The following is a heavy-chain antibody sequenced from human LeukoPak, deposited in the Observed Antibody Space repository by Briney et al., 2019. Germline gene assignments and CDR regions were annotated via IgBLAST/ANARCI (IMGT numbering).Heavy chain of an antibody. CDR3: ARSIKGYYYYMDV. CDR1: GFTFSSYS. D-gene: IGHD3-3*02. Sequence: GGSLRLSCAASGFTFSSYSMNWVRQAPGKGLEWVSSISSSSSYIYYADSVTGRFTISRDNAKHSLYLQVNSLRAEDTAVYYCARSIKGYYYYMDVWGKGTTVTVSS. V-gene: IGHV3-21*01. CDR2: ISSSSSYI. J-gene: IGHJ6*03.